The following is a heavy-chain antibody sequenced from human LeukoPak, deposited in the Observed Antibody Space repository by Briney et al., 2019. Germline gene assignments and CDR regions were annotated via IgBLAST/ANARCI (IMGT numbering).Heavy chain of an antibody. CDR3: ARGRDDYVWGSYRYYYYYYMDV. CDR1: GFTLSNYS. V-gene: IGHV3-48*01. Sequence: GGSLRLSCAVSGFTLSNYSMNWVRQAPGKGLEWISYISGSGFTIHYADSVKGRFTISRDNAKNSLYLQMNSLRAADTAVYYCARGRDDYVWGSYRYYYYYYMDVWGKGTTVTVSS. CDR2: ISGSGFTI. J-gene: IGHJ6*03. D-gene: IGHD3-16*02.